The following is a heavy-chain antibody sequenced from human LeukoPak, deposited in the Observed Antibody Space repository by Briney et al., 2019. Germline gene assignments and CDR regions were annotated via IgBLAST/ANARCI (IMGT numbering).Heavy chain of an antibody. CDR3: AKGLRGRLPIAAAD. D-gene: IGHD6-13*01. J-gene: IGHJ3*01. CDR1: GFTFDDYA. Sequence: PGGSLRPSCAASGFTFDDYAMHWVRQAPGKGLEWVSGISWNSGSIGYADSVKGRFTISRDNAKNSLYLQMNSLRAEDTALYYCAKGLRGRLPIAAADWGQGTMVTVSS. V-gene: IGHV3-9*01. CDR2: ISWNSGSI.